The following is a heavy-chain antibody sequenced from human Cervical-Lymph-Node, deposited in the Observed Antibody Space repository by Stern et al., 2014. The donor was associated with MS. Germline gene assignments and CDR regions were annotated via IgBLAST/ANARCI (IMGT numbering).Heavy chain of an antibody. CDR3: ARDYYGGDSLKDAFDI. J-gene: IGHJ3*02. CDR1: GYTFTIYG. CDR2: ISAFTGNT. D-gene: IGHD4-23*01. V-gene: IGHV1-18*01. Sequence: QVQLVQSGAEVKKPGASVKVSCKASGYTFTIYGISWVRQAPGQGLEWMGWISAFTGNTIYAQKLQGRVTMTTDTSASTAYMEVRSLRSDDAAVYYCARDYYGGDSLKDAFDIWGQGTMVTVSS.